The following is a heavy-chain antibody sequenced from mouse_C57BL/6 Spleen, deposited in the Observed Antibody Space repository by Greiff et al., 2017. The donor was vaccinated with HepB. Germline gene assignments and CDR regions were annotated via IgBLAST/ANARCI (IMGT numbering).Heavy chain of an antibody. Sequence: VQLQQSGAELVKPGASVKLSCKASGYTFTEYTIHWVKQRSGQGLEWIGGFYPGSGSIKYNEKFKDKATLTADKSSSTGYMELSRLTSEDSAVYFCAKHEDGQDDYYGSSYSTWDYAMDYWGQGTSVTVSS. D-gene: IGHD1-1*01. V-gene: IGHV1-62-2*01. CDR3: AKHEDGQDDYYGSSYSTWDYAMDY. J-gene: IGHJ4*01. CDR2: FYPGSGSI. CDR1: GYTFTEYT.